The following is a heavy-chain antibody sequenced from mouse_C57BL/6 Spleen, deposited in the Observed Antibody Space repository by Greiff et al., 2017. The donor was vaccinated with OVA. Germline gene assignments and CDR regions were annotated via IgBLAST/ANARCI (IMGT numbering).Heavy chain of an antibody. CDR3: DKFYPGYAMDY. CDR2: IWRGGST. Sequence: VQLQESGPGLVQPSQSLSITCTVSGFSLTSYGVHWVRQSPGKGLEWLGVIWRGGSTDYNAAFMSRLSITKDNSKSQIFIKMNSRQADDTAIYYCDKFYPGYAMDYWGQGTSVTVSS. CDR1: GFSLTSYG. V-gene: IGHV2-5*01. D-gene: IGHD2-1*01. J-gene: IGHJ4*01.